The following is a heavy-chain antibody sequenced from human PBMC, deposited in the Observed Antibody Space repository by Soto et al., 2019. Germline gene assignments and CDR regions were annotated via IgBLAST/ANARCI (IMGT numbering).Heavy chain of an antibody. CDR3: ARGEGSSSSLYYFDY. V-gene: IGHV3-66*02. D-gene: IGHD6-6*01. Sequence: GGSLRLSCAASGFTVSSNYMSWVRQAPGKGLEWVSVIYSGVSTYYADSVKGRFTISRDNSLNTLYLQMNSLRAEDTPVYYCARGEGSSSSLYYFDYWGQGTLVTVSS. J-gene: IGHJ4*02. CDR2: IYSGVST. CDR1: GFTVSSNY.